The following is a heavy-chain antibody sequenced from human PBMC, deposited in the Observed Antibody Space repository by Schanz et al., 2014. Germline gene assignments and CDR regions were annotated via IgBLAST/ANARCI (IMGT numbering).Heavy chain of an antibody. J-gene: IGHJ4*02. Sequence: QVQLVQSGAEVKKPGASVRVSCKASGYTFNNHGISWVRQAPGQGFEWMAWMSYNGNTKYAQSLQGRVTVTRDTSTSTSYMELRSLTSDDTAVYYCARDVPINDYWGQGTPVTVSS. CDR3: ARDVPINDY. CDR2: MSYNGNT. V-gene: IGHV1-18*01. CDR1: GYTFNNHG. D-gene: IGHD2-2*01.